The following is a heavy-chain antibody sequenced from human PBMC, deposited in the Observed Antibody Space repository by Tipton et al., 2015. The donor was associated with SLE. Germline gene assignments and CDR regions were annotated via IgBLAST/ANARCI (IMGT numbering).Heavy chain of an antibody. V-gene: IGHV4-38-2*01. J-gene: IGHJ3*02. Sequence: TLSLTCAVSGHSIRSAHYWGWIRQPPGRGLEWIGGFFQSGSTYYNPSLTSRVTISVDTSKNQFSLKLTSVAAADTAVYYCAGYDFWIGNDSFDNWGQGTMVIVSS. CDR1: GHSIRSAHY. CDR3: AGYDFWIGNDSFDN. CDR2: FFQSGST. D-gene: IGHD3-3*01.